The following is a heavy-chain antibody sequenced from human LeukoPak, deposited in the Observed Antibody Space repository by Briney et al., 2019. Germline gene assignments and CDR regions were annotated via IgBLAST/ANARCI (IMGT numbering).Heavy chain of an antibody. V-gene: IGHV3-15*01. CDR2: IKSKTDGGTT. Sequence: GGSLRLSCAASGFTFSNAWMSWVPQAPGKGLEWVGRIKSKTDGGTTDYAAPVKGRFTISRDDSKNTLYLQMNSLKTEDTAVYYCTTTPPDYDFWSGPPVWGQGTMVTVSS. CDR3: TTTPPDYDFWSGPPV. CDR1: GFTFSNAW. J-gene: IGHJ3*01. D-gene: IGHD3-3*01.